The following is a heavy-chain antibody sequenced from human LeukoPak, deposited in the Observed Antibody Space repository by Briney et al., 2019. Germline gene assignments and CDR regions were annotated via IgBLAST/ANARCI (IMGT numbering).Heavy chain of an antibody. Sequence: PGGSLRLSCAASGFTFSSYAMHWVRQAPGKGLEWVAVISYDGSNKYYADSVKGRFTISRDNSKNTLYLQMNSLRAEDTAVYYCARDSSGQIYYYYGMDVWGQGTTVTVSS. V-gene: IGHV3-30-3*01. CDR2: ISYDGSNK. J-gene: IGHJ6*02. CDR1: GFTFSSYA. D-gene: IGHD6-19*01. CDR3: ARDSSGQIYYYYGMDV.